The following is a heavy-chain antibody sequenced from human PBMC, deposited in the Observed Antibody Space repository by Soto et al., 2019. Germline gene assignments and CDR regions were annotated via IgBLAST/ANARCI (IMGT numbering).Heavy chain of an antibody. CDR2: IYYDGSNK. Sequence: QVQLVESGGGVVQPGRSLRLSCAASGFTFSSYGMHWVRQAPGKGLEWVAVIYYDGSNKYYADSVKGRFTISRDNSKNTLYLQMNSLRAEATAVYYCANNRDAYYGMVVWGQGPTVAVSS. V-gene: IGHV3-30*18. CDR3: ANNRDAYYGMVV. J-gene: IGHJ6*02. CDR1: GFTFSSYG.